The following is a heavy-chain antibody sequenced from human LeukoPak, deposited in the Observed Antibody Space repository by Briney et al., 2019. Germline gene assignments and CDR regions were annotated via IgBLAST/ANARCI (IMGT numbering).Heavy chain of an antibody. CDR1: GFTFSSYA. J-gene: IGHJ6*02. Sequence: PGGSLRLSCAASGFTFSSYAMSWVRQAPGKGLEWVSAISGSGGSTYYADSVKGRFTISRDNSKNTLYLQMNSLRAEDTAVYYCARQGGESDTALSGINYNYGLDVWGQGTTVTVSS. V-gene: IGHV3-23*01. CDR3: ARQGGESDTALSGINYNYGLDV. CDR2: ISGSGGST. D-gene: IGHD5-18*01.